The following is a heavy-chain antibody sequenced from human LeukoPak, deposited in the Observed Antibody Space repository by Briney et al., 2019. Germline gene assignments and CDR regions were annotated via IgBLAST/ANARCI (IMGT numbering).Heavy chain of an antibody. V-gene: IGHV3-48*03. Sequence: GGSLRLSCAASGFTFSSYEMNWVRQAPGKGLEWVSYISSSGSIEYYADSVKGRFTISRDNAKNSLYLQTNSLRDEDTAVYYCARDLDRRGYSYGFFDYWGQGTLVTVSS. CDR3: ARDLDRRGYSYGFFDY. CDR1: GFTFSSYE. D-gene: IGHD5-18*01. J-gene: IGHJ4*02. CDR2: ISSSGSIE.